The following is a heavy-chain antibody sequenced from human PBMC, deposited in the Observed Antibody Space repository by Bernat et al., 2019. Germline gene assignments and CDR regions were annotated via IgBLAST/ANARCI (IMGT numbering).Heavy chain of an antibody. CDR2: IWYDGSNK. CDR1: GFTFSSYG. CDR3: ARGPLGVATIFHYYYYMDV. V-gene: IGHV3-33*01. D-gene: IGHD5-12*01. Sequence: QVQLVESGGGVVQPGRSLRLSCAASGFTFSSYGMHWVRQAPGKGLEWVAVIWYDGSNKYYADSVKGRFTISRDNSKNTLYLQMNSRRAEDTAVYYCARGPLGVATIFHYYYYMDVWGKGTTVTVSS. J-gene: IGHJ6*03.